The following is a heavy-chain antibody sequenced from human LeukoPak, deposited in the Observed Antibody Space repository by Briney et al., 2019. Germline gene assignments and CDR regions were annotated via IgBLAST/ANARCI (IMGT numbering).Heavy chain of an antibody. D-gene: IGHD2-15*01. CDR3: ARRGRGFDP. CDR2: IYYSGST. J-gene: IGHJ5*02. Sequence: SETLSLTCTVSGGSISIYYWSWIRQPPGKGLEWIGYIYYSGSTNYNPSLKSRVTISVDTSKNQFSLKLSSVTAADTAVYYCARRGRGFDPWGQGTLVTVSS. V-gene: IGHV4-59*08. CDR1: GGSISIYY.